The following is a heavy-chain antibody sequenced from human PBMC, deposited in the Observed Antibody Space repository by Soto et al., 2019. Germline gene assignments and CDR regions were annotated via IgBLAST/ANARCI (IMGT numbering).Heavy chain of an antibody. CDR1: GFTFSDHY. D-gene: IGHD1-7*01. J-gene: IGHJ5*02. CDR3: ARRITGTPPADGGS. V-gene: IGHV3-72*01. Sequence: EVQLEESGGDLVQPGGSLRLSCAVSGFTFSDHYMDWVRQAPVKGLEWVGRIRNIANSYTTDYAASVKGRVTISGDDSTNSLYLQMNSLKTEDTALYYCARRITGTPPADGGSWGQGTLVTVST. CDR2: IRNIANSYTT.